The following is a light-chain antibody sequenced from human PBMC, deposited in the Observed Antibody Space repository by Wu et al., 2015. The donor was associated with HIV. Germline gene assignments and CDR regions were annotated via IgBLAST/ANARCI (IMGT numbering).Light chain of an antibody. V-gene: IGKV3-20*01. J-gene: IGKJ4*01. CDR1: QSVSSSY. CDR3: QQYGSSVVGYGNSPLT. Sequence: IVLTQSPGTLSLSPGERATLSCRASQSVSSSYLAWYQQKPGQAPRLLIYGASSRAAGIPDRFSGSGSGTDFTLTITRLEPEDFAVYYCQQYGSSVVGYGNSPLTFGGGTNVEIK. CDR2: GAS.